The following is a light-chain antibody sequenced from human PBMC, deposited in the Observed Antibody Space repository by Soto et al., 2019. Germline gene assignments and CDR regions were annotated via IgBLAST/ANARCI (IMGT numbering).Light chain of an antibody. J-gene: IGLJ2*01. V-gene: IGLV1-44*01. CDR1: SSNIGSNT. Sequence: QSVLTQPPSASGTPGQRVTISCSGSSSNIGSNTVNWYQQLPETAPKLLIYSNNQRSSGVPDRFSGSKSGTSASLAISGLQSEDEADYYCAAWDDSLNVVVFGGGTKLTVL. CDR2: SNN. CDR3: AAWDDSLNVVV.